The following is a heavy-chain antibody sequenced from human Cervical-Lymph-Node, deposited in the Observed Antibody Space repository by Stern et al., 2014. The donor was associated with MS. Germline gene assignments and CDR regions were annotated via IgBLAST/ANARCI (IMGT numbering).Heavy chain of an antibody. Sequence: VQLVESGGGLVQPGGSLSLSCAASGFAFSNYWMHWVRHVPGKGLVWVSRINSDGTTTGYADSVKGRFTISRDNAKNTLFLQMKSLRVDDTAVYYCARDDSSGYAVWGQGSLVTVS. V-gene: IGHV3-74*02. CDR2: INSDGTTT. D-gene: IGHD3-22*01. CDR3: ARDDSSGYAV. CDR1: GFAFSNYW. J-gene: IGHJ4*02.